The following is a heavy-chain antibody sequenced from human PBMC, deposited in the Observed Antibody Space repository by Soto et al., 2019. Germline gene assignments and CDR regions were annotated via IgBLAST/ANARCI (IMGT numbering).Heavy chain of an antibody. V-gene: IGHV4-4*07. CDR1: GASISGFY. CDR2: IYATGTT. J-gene: IGHJ5*02. Sequence: QVQLQESGPGLVKPSETLSLTCTVSGASISGFYWRWIRTSAGKGLEWIGRIYATGTTDYNPSLKSRVMMLVDTSKKQFSLKVRSVTAADTAVYYCVRDGTKTLRDWFDTWGQGISVTVSS. CDR3: VRDGTKTLRDWFDT. D-gene: IGHD1-1*01.